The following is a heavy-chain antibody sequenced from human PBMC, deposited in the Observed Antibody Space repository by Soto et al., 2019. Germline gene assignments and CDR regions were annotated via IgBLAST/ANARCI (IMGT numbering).Heavy chain of an antibody. CDR3: ARGQRFSDSFDP. V-gene: IGHV4-4*07. D-gene: IGHD3-3*01. CDR1: GGAISGYY. CDR2: IYSSGGT. J-gene: IGHJ5*02. Sequence: PSETLSLTCTVSGGAISGYYWTWIRQSARKGLEWIGRIYSSGGTKYNPSLQSRVTMSLDTSKNQFSLRLSSVTAADTAVYYCARGQRFSDSFDPWGQGTLVTVSS.